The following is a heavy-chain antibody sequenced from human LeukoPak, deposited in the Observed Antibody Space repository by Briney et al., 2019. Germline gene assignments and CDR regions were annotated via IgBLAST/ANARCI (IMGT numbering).Heavy chain of an antibody. Sequence: GGSLRLSCAASGFTFSRYWMSWVRQAPGKGPEWVANIKQDGSEKYCVDSVRGRFTISRDNARTSLYLQMNSLRAEDTAVYYCATHCSSVSCSLATFDIWGQGTMVTVPS. CDR3: ATHCSSVSCSLATFDI. CDR2: IKQDGSEK. J-gene: IGHJ3*02. D-gene: IGHD2-2*01. CDR1: GFTFSRYW. V-gene: IGHV3-7*01.